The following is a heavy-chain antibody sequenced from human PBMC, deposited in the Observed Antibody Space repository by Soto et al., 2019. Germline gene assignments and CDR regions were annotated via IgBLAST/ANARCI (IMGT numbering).Heavy chain of an antibody. V-gene: IGHV1-69*01. CDR2: IIPIFGRP. CDR1: GGTFSTLA. Sequence: QVQLVQSGTEVKKPGSSVKVSCKASGGTFSTLAVSWVRQAPGQGLEWMGGIIPIFGRPVYAQKFQGRVTITADESTSIVYMKLSSLSSADTAVYYCGRAPYEDYAVPEPNYFDSWGQGTLVTVSS. D-gene: IGHD4-17*01. CDR3: GRAPYEDYAVPEPNYFDS. J-gene: IGHJ4*02.